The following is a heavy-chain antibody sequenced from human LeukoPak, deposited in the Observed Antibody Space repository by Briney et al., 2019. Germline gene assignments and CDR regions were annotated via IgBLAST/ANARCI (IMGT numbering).Heavy chain of an antibody. D-gene: IGHD3-10*01. CDR1: GFTFSNYA. V-gene: IGHV3-23*01. CDR2: ISGSDGST. J-gene: IGHJ4*02. Sequence: QTGGSLRLSCAASGFTFSNYAMSWVRQAPGKGLEWVSAISGSDGSTYYADSVKGRFTISRDNSKKTLSLQMNSLRAEDTAVYYCAKAPTYYYGPGSSLDYWGQGTLVTVSS. CDR3: AKAPTYYYGPGSSLDY.